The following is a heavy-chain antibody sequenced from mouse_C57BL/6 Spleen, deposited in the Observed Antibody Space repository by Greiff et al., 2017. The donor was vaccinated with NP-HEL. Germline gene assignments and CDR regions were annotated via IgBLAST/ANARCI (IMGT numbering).Heavy chain of an antibody. CDR1: GYSITSGYY. CDR2: ISYDGSN. CDR3: AREGSSGYHFDY. Sequence: EVQLQESGPGLVKPSQSLSLTCSVTGYSITSGYYWNWIRQFPGNKLEWMGYISYDGSNNYNPSLKNRISITRDTSKNQFFLKLNSVTTEDTATYYCAREGSSGYHFDYWGQGTTLTVSS. V-gene: IGHV3-6*01. D-gene: IGHD3-2*02. J-gene: IGHJ2*01.